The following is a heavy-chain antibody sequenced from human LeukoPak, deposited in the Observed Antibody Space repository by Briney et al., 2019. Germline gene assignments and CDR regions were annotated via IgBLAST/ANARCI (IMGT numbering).Heavy chain of an antibody. CDR3: ARFGYVAAVDL. Sequence: GGSLRLSCAASGFSFSAYWMTRVRQAPGTGLEWVANINPAGTETYYVDPVKGRFTISRDNAKNLLYLQMNSLRAEDTAVYYCARFGYVAAVDLWGQGTLVTVSS. V-gene: IGHV3-7*01. J-gene: IGHJ4*02. D-gene: IGHD2-15*01. CDR1: GFSFSAYW. CDR2: INPAGTET.